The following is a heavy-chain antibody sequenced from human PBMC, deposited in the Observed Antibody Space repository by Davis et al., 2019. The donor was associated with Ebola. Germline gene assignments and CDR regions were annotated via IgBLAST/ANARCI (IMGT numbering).Heavy chain of an antibody. CDR3: AKDGGAAWNAWDYYCGMDV. Sequence: GESLKISCAASGFTFSSYAMSWVRQAPGKGLEWVSAISGSGGSTYYADSVKGRFTISRDNSKNTLYLQMNSLRAEDTAVYYCAKDGGAAWNAWDYYCGMDVWGQGTTVTVSS. D-gene: IGHD1-1*01. CDR2: ISGSGGST. CDR1: GFTFSSYA. J-gene: IGHJ6*02. V-gene: IGHV3-23*01.